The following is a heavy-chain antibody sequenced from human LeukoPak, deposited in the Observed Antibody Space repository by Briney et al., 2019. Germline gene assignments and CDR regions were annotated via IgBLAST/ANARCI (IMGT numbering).Heavy chain of an antibody. D-gene: IGHD6-19*01. Sequence: SETLSLTCTVSGGSISSYYWSWVRQPAGKGLEWVGRIYTSGSTNYNPSLKSRVTMSVDTSKNQFSLKLSSVTAADTAVYYCARGYSSGRNDYWGQGTLVTVSS. CDR1: GGSISSYY. V-gene: IGHV4-4*07. J-gene: IGHJ4*02. CDR2: IYTSGST. CDR3: ARGYSSGRNDY.